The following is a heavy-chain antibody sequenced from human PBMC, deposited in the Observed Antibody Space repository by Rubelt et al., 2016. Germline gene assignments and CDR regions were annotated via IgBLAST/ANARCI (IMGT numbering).Heavy chain of an antibody. CDR1: GDSVSSNSAA. CDR2: TYYYRAKWYN. J-gene: IGHJ4*02. D-gene: IGHD1-14*01. Sequence: QVQLQQSGPGLVKPSQTLSLTCAISGDSVSSNSAAWNWIRQSPSRGLEWLGRTYYYRAKWYNDYALSVKSRITITPDTSKIQFSLQLDPVTPEDTAVYYCSSVPDVWGQGTPVTVSS. CDR3: SSVPDV. V-gene: IGHV6-1*01.